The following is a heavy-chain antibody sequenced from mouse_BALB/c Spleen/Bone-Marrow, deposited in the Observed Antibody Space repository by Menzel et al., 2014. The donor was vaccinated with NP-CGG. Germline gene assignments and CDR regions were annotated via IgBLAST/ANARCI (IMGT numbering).Heavy chain of an antibody. CDR1: GFNIXDTY. J-gene: IGHJ2*01. CDR3: ARDYDYFFDY. Sequence: VQLQQSGAELVKPGASVKLSCTASGFNIXDTYMHWVKQRPEQGLAWIGWIDPANGNTKYDPNFQGKATITADTSSNTAYLQLSSLTSEDTAVYYCARDYDYFFDYWGQGTTLTVSS. CDR2: IDPANGNT. V-gene: IGHV14-3*02. D-gene: IGHD2-4*01.